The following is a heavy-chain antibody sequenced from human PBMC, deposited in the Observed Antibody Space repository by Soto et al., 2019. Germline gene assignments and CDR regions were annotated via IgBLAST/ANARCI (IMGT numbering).Heavy chain of an antibody. Sequence: GASVKVSCKASGYTFSNFGFTWVRQAPGQGLEWMGWISAYNGNTDFAQKFQGRVTMTTDTSTSTAYMELWYLTSDDTAVYYCARAPILVGVTIYENYFDYWGQGTLVTVSS. CDR2: ISAYNGNT. CDR1: GYTFSNFG. D-gene: IGHD3-3*01. CDR3: ARAPILVGVTIYENYFDY. V-gene: IGHV1-18*01. J-gene: IGHJ4*02.